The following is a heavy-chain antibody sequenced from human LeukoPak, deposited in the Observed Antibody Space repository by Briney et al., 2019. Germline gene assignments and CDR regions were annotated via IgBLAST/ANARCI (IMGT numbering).Heavy chain of an antibody. D-gene: IGHD2-2*01. J-gene: IGHJ5*02. CDR1: GGTFSSYA. CDR3: ARSRSCSSTSCYAYNWFDP. CDR2: IIPIFGTA. V-gene: IGHV1-69*05. Sequence: ASVKVSCKASGGTFSSYAISWVRQAPGQGLEWMGGIIPIFGTANYGQKFQGRVTITTDESTSTAYMELSSLRSEDTAVYYCARSRSCSSTSCYAYNWFDPWGQGTLVTVSS.